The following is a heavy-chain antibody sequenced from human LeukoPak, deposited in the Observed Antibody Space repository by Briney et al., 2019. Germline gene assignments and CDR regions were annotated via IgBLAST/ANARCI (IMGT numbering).Heavy chain of an antibody. CDR1: GGSISSGNYY. V-gene: IGHV4-31*03. J-gene: IGHJ4*02. CDR2: IYYSGST. CDR3: TRGSLLYYFDF. D-gene: IGHD1-26*01. Sequence: SETLSLTCTVSGGSISSGNYYWTWIRQLPGKGLEWIGYIYYSGSTYYNPSLKSRLTMSVDTSNNHFSLNLSSVTAADSAVYYCTRGSLLYYFDFWGRGALVTVSS.